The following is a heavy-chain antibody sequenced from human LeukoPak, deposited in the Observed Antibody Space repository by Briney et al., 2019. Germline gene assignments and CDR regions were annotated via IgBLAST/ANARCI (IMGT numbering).Heavy chain of an antibody. J-gene: IGHJ6*03. D-gene: IGHD6-13*01. CDR1: GYTLTELS. CDR3: ARVGSSSRYYYYYYMDV. Sequence: ASVKLSCKVSGYTLTELSMHWVRKPPGKGHEWMGGFDPEDGETIYAQKFQGRVTMTEDTSTDTAYMELSSLRSEDTAVYYCARVGSSSRYYYYYYMDVWGKGTTVTVS. V-gene: IGHV1-24*01. CDR2: FDPEDGET.